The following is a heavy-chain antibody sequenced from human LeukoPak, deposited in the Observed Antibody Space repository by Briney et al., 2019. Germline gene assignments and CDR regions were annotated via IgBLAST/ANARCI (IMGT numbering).Heavy chain of an antibody. V-gene: IGHV4-30-2*01. CDR1: GGSISSGGYS. CDR3: ARDVPGPGAFDI. J-gene: IGHJ3*02. D-gene: IGHD1-14*01. CDR2: IYHSGST. Sequence: SETLSLTCAVSGGSISSGGYSWSWIRQPPGKGLEWIGYIYHSGSTHYNPSLKSRVTISVDRSKNQFSLKLSSVTAADTAVYYCARDVPGPGAFDIWGQGTMVTVSS.